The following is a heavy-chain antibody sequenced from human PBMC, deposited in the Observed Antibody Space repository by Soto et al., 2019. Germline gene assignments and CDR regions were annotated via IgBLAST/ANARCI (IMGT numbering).Heavy chain of an antibody. D-gene: IGHD3-22*01. V-gene: IGHV4-31*03. Sequence: PSETLSLTCTVSGGSISSGGYYWSWIRQHPGKGLEWIGYIYYSGSTYYNPSLKSRVTISVDTSKNQFSLKLSSVTAADTAVYYCARGGHHYYDSSGYYPFDYWGQGTLVTVSS. CDR2: IYYSGST. CDR1: GGSISSGGYY. CDR3: ARGGHHYYDSSGYYPFDY. J-gene: IGHJ4*02.